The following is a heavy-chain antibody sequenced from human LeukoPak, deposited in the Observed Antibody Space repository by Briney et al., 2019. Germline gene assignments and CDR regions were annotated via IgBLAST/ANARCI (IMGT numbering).Heavy chain of an antibody. CDR2: INHSGST. J-gene: IGHJ6*02. D-gene: IGHD2-2*01. CDR3: ARETRICSSTSCYYYYYYGMDV. Sequence: SETLSLTCAVYGGSFSGYYWSWIRQPPGKGLEWIGEINHSGSTNYNPSLKSRVTISVDTSKNQFSLKLSSVTAADTAVYYCARETRICSSTSCYYYYYYGMDVWGQGTTVTASS. V-gene: IGHV4-34*01. CDR1: GGSFSGYY.